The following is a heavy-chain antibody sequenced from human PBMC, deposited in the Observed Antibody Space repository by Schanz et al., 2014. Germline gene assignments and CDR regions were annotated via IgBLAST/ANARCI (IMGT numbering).Heavy chain of an antibody. CDR2: IYIGGNT. V-gene: IGHV3-66*01. Sequence: EVQLVESGGGLVQPGGSLRLSCAASGFSVGNKYMNWVRQAPGKGLEWVSFIYIGGNTYYADSVKGRFTISRDNSRDTVYLQMNSLRAEDTAVYYCARIGGSVFDYWGQGTLVTVSS. D-gene: IGHD3-10*01. CDR3: ARIGGSVFDY. CDR1: GFSVGNKY. J-gene: IGHJ4*02.